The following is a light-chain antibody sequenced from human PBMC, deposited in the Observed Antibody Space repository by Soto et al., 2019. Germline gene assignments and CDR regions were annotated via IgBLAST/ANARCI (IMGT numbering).Light chain of an antibody. CDR1: SSDVGGYNY. CDR2: DVS. V-gene: IGLV2-14*01. Sequence: QSALTQPASVSGSPGQSITISCTGTSSDVGGYNYVSWYQQHPGKVPKLMIYDVSDLPSGVSNRFSGSKSVNTASLTISGRQAEDEADYYCSSYTSSSTGVFGGGTTLTVL. J-gene: IGLJ3*02. CDR3: SSYTSSSTGV.